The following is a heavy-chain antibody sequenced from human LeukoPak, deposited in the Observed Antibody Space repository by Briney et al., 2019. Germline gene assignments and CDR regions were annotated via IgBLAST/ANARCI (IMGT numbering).Heavy chain of an antibody. CDR1: GGSISSGGYY. CDR2: IYYSGST. CDR3: ARDGEIGYGSGSYNWFDP. Sequence: SQTLSLTCTVSGGSISSGGYYWSWIRQHPGKGLEWIGYIYYSGSTYYNPSLKSRVTISVDTSKNQFSLKLSSVTAADTAVYYCARDGEIGYGSGSYNWFDPWGQGTLVTVSS. D-gene: IGHD3-10*01. J-gene: IGHJ5*02. V-gene: IGHV4-31*03.